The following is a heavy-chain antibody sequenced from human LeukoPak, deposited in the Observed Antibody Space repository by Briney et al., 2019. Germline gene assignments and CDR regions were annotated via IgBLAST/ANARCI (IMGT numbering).Heavy chain of an antibody. CDR1: GFXFSSYW. CDR3: ASDLARGY. J-gene: IGHJ4*02. V-gene: IGHV3-74*01. CDR2: IISDGGGT. Sequence: GGSLRLSCAASGFXFSSYWIHWVRLAPGKGLVWVSRIISDGGGTSYADSVKGRFTISRDNAKNTLYLQMNSLRVEDTAVYYCASDLARGYWGQGSLVTVSS.